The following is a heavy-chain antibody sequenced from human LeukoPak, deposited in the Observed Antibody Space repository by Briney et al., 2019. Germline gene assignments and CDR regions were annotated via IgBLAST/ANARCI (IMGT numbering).Heavy chain of an antibody. D-gene: IGHD6-19*01. CDR1: GFTFDNYA. J-gene: IGHJ4*02. CDR3: TRSTGWYNYFDY. V-gene: IGHV3-9*03. Sequence: GGSLRLSCAASGFTFDNYAMHWVRRAPGKGLEWVSGITWNSGSIAYADSVKGRFTISRDNAKNSLYLQMNSLRAEDVALYYCTRSTGWYNYFDYWGQGALVTVSS. CDR2: ITWNSGSI.